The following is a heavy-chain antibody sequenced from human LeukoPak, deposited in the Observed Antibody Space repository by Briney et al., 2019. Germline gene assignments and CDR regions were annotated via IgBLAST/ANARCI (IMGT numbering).Heavy chain of an antibody. CDR1: GYTFTSYY. D-gene: IGHD2-2*01. CDR2: INPSGGST. J-gene: IGHJ4*02. Sequence: VASVKVSCKASGYTFTSYYMHWVREAPGQGLEWMGIINPSGGSTSYAQKFQGRVTMTRDTSTGTVYMELSSLRSEDTAVYYCARERGVVPAAMGFDYWGQGTLVTVSS. CDR3: ARERGVVPAAMGFDY. V-gene: IGHV1-46*01.